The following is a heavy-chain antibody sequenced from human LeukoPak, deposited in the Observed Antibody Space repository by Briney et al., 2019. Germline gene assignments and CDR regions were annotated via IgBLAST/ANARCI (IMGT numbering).Heavy chain of an antibody. V-gene: IGHV4-34*01. CDR2: INPGGST. Sequence: SETLSPTCAVYGGTFSGYYWSWIRQSPGRGLEWIGEINPGGSTNYNPSLESRVIISVDTSKNQFSLKMDSVTAADTAVYYCAREACSGGDCTSFDYWGQGTLVTVSS. D-gene: IGHD2-21*02. CDR1: GGTFSGYY. J-gene: IGHJ4*02. CDR3: AREACSGGDCTSFDY.